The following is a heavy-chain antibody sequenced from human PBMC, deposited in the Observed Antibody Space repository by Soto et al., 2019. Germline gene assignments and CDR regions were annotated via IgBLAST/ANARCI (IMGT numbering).Heavy chain of an antibody. CDR1: GFTFSSYA. CDR2: ISYDGSNK. Sequence: GGSLRLSCAASGFTFSSYAMHWVRQAPGKGLEWVAVISYDGSNKYYADSVKGRFTISRDNSKNTLHLQMNSLRAEDTAVYYCARGRITMIVAGAFDIWGQGTMVTVSS. V-gene: IGHV3-30-3*01. D-gene: IGHD3-22*01. CDR3: ARGRITMIVAGAFDI. J-gene: IGHJ3*02.